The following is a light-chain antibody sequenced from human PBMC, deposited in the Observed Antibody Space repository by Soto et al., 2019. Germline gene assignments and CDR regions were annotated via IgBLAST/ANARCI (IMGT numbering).Light chain of an antibody. CDR1: QSISGNY. CDR2: GAS. J-gene: IGKJ5*01. Sequence: EIVMTQSPATLSVSPGARAPLSCRASQSISGNYLAWYQQKPGQAPRLLIYGASNRATGIPERFSGSGSGTDFTLTISRLEPQDSAIYYCQQYVISVTFGQGTRLEI. CDR3: QQYVISVT. V-gene: IGKV3-20*01.